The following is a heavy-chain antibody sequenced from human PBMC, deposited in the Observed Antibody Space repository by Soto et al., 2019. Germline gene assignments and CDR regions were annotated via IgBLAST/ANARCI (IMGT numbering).Heavy chain of an antibody. V-gene: IGHV3-49*04. CDR2: IRSKVFNRTT. Sequence: GGSLRLSCTVSGFTFGNYALTWVRQAPGKAPEWVGLIRSKVFNRTTEYATSVKGRFTLTRDDSKNIASLQMNSLKTEDAAVYYCTRLTNIAPYYFDYWGQGTLVTVSS. J-gene: IGHJ4*02. D-gene: IGHD6-13*01. CDR1: GFTFGNYA. CDR3: TRLTNIAPYYFDY.